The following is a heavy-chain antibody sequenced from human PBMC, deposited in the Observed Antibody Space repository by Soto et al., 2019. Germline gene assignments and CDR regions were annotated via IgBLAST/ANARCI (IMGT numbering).Heavy chain of an antibody. D-gene: IGHD2-2*01. J-gene: IGHJ6*03. CDR1: EMTFSLFS. CDR2: IKEDGSEK. V-gene: IGHV3-7*01. CDR3: ARVPLAIEGGHYYYYYMDV. Sequence: DVRLVESGGGLVQPGKSLRLACEVSEMTFSLFSMSWVRQVPGKRLEWVASIKEDGSEKSYVDSVKGRFTISRDNDKNSLYLEMNDLRADDTSVYYCARVPLAIEGGHYYYYYMDVWGKGTTVTVSS.